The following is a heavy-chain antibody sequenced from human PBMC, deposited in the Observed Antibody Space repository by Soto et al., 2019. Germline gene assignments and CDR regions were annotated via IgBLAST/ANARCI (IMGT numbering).Heavy chain of an antibody. J-gene: IGHJ4*02. D-gene: IGHD6-19*01. CDR2: IYYSGST. CDR3: ATMPKVAGTDGRDY. Sequence: SETLSLTCTVSGGSISSSSYYWGWIRQPPGKGLEWIGSIYYSGSTYYNPSLKSRVTISVDTSKNQFSLKLSCVTAADTAVYYCATMPKVAGTDGRDYWGQGTLVTVSS. V-gene: IGHV4-39*01. CDR1: GGSISSSSYY.